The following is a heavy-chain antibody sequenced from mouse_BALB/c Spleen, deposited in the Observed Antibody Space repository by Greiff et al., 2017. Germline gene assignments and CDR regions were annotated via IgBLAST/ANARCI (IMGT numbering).Heavy chain of an antibody. D-gene: IGHD2-4*01. CDR3: ARLGAYYDYDGFAY. CDR1: GFTFSSFG. Sequence: DVKLVESGGGLVQPGGSRKLSCAASGFTFSSFGMHWVRQAPEKGLEWVAYISSGSSTIYYADTVKGRFTISRDNPKKTLFLQMTSLRSEDTAMYYCARLGAYYDYDGFAYWGQGTLVTVSA. CDR2: ISSGSSTI. J-gene: IGHJ3*01. V-gene: IGHV5-17*02.